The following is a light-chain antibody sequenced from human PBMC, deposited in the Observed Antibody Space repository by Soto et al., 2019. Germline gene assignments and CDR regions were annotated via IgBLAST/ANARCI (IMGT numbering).Light chain of an antibody. V-gene: IGKV1-12*01. Sequence: DIQMTQSPSTLSGSVGDRVTITCRASQGISSRLAWYQQRSGKAPKLLIYAASSLQTGVPSRFSGSGSGTDFTLTISSLQPEDFATYYCQQANSFPPTFGQGTKVDIK. CDR3: QQANSFPPT. CDR1: QGISSR. CDR2: AAS. J-gene: IGKJ1*01.